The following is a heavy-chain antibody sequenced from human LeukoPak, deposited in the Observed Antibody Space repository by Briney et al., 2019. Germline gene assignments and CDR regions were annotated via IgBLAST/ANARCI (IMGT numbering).Heavy chain of an antibody. J-gene: IGHJ6*02. CDR3: ARAVTGFLYYYYGMDV. D-gene: IGHD5-18*01. CDR1: GGTFSSYA. Sequence: SVKVSCKASGGTFSSYAISWVRLAPGQGLEWMGGIIPIFGTANYAQKFQGRVTITADESTSTAYMELSSLRSEDTAVYYCARAVTGFLYYYYGMDVWGQGTTVTVSS. V-gene: IGHV1-69*13. CDR2: IIPIFGTA.